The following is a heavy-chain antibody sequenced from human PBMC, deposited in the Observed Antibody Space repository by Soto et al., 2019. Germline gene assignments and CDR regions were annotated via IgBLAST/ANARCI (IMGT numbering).Heavy chain of an antibody. D-gene: IGHD3-10*01. CDR3: ARDRGD. V-gene: IGHV1-18*04. Sequence: QVQLEQSGAEVRRPGASVKVSCKASGYTFASYGISWVRQAPGQGLEWMGWISPYNGRTNYAPNVQDRLTLTSDTSTNTAYMELMSLRSDDTAVYYCARDRGDWGQGTLVTVSS. J-gene: IGHJ4*02. CDR1: GYTFASYG. CDR2: ISPYNGRT.